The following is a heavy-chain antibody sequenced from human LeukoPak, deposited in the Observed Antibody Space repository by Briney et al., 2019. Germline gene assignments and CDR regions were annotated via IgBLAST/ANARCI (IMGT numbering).Heavy chain of an antibody. Sequence: GGSLRLSCAASGLTFRTYAMSWVRQAPGKGLEWVSSISDSGGDTFYADSVKGRFTISRDNSKNTVYLQMNSLRAEDTAVYYCAKGGSYRSQPYFDYWGQGTLVTVSS. V-gene: IGHV3-23*01. CDR3: AKGGSYRSQPYFDY. D-gene: IGHD3-16*02. CDR1: GLTFRTYA. CDR2: ISDSGGDT. J-gene: IGHJ4*02.